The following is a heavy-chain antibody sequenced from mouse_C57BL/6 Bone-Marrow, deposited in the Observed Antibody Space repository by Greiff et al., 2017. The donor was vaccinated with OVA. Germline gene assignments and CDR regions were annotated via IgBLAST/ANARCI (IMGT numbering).Heavy chain of an antibody. V-gene: IGHV5-12*01. CDR1: GFTFSDYY. D-gene: IGHD1-1*01. CDR3: ARHYYGSSPYYAMDY. Sequence: EVKVVDSGGGLVQPGGSLKLSCAASGFTFSDYYMYWVRQTPEKRLEWVAYISNGGGSTYYPDTVKGRFTISRDNAKNTLYLQMSRLKSEDTAMYYCARHYYGSSPYYAMDYWGQGTSVTVSS. J-gene: IGHJ4*01. CDR2: ISNGGGST.